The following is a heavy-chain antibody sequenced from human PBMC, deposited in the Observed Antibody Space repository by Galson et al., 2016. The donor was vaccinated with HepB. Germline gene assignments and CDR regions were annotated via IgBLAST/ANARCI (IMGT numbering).Heavy chain of an antibody. CDR1: GFTFSRYT. J-gene: IGHJ4*02. D-gene: IGHD5-24*01. CDR2: ITSGSDYI. CDR3: ARVTGYSFDN. Sequence: SLRLSCAASGFTFSRYTMNWVRQTPGKGLEWVSSITSGSDYIYEAHSVKGRFTISRDDAKNSLYLQMNSLRAEDTAVYFCARVTGYSFDNWGQGTRVTVSS. V-gene: IGHV3-21*01.